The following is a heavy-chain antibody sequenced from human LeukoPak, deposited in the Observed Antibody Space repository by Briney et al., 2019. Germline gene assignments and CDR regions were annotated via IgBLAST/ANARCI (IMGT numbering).Heavy chain of an antibody. V-gene: IGHV3-23*01. D-gene: IGHD5-12*01. Sequence: GGSLRLSCAASGFTFSDYYMSWIRQAPGKGLEWVSAISGSGGSTYYADSVKGRFTISRDNSKNTLYLQMNSLRAEDTAVYYCAKDNGGIMATANFDYWGQGTLVTVSS. CDR2: ISGSGGST. CDR1: GFTFSDYY. J-gene: IGHJ4*02. CDR3: AKDNGGIMATANFDY.